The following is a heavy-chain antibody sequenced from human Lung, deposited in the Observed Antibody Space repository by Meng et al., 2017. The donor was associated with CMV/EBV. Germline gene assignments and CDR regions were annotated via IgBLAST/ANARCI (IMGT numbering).Heavy chain of an antibody. CDR3: ARFPPKWGGDGVDWA. CDR2: INPTGSDT. V-gene: IGHV1-2*02. D-gene: IGHD2-21*02. J-gene: IGHJ5*02. Sequence: SGYGFTAYYFHWVRQAPGQGLEWMGYINPTGSDTHYRQKFQGRLTMTWDTSITTVFMELSSLTSDDTAFYYCARFPPKWGGDGVDWAWGQGTLVTVSS. CDR1: GYGFTAYY.